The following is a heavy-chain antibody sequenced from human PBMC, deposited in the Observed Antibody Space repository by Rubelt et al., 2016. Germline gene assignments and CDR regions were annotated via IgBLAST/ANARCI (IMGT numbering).Heavy chain of an antibody. V-gene: IGHV4-59*01. CDR3: ARGGANWNYDN. D-gene: IGHD1-7*01. CDR1: GGSISSYY. J-gene: IGHJ4*01. CDR2: IYYSGST. Sequence: QVQLQESGPGLVKPSETLSLTCSVSGGSISSYYWSWIRQPPGKGLEWIGYIYYSGSTNYNPSLESRVTISVDTSKNQFSLKLSSGTAADTAVYYCARGGANWNYDNWGQGALVTVSS.